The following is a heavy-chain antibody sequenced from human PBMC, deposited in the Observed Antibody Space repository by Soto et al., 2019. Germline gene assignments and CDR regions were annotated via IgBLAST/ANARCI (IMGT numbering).Heavy chain of an antibody. CDR1: GGSISSSNW. J-gene: IGHJ1*01. D-gene: IGHD6-6*01. CDR3: AREPYSSSTDGQYFQH. CDR2: IYHSGST. V-gene: IGHV4-4*02. Sequence: QVQLQESVPGLVKPSGTLSLTCAVSGGSISSSNWWSWVRQPPGKGLEWIGEIYHSGSTNYNPSLKSRVTISVDKSKNQFSLTLSAVTAADTAVYYCAREPYSSSTDGQYFQHWGQGTLVTVSS.